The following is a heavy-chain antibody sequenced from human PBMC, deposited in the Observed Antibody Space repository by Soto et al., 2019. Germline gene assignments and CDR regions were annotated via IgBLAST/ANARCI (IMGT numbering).Heavy chain of an antibody. V-gene: IGHV1-69*13. Sequence: SVKVSCKASGCTFSSYAISWVRQAPGQGREWMGGIIPIFGTANYAQKFQGRVTITADESTSTAYMELSSLRSEDTAVYYCANSIAVAGIIREFLRLPFHYWGQGTLGTVSS. CDR2: IIPIFGTA. D-gene: IGHD6-19*01. CDR1: GCTFSSYA. CDR3: ANSIAVAGIIREFLRLPFHY. J-gene: IGHJ4*02.